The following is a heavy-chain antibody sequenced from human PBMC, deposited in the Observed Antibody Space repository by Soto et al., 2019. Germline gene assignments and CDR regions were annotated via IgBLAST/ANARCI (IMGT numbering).Heavy chain of an antibody. CDR1: GFTFDDYA. CDR3: AKDRRGYSYGPFDY. CDR2: ISWNSGSI. V-gene: IGHV3-9*01. D-gene: IGHD5-18*01. J-gene: IGHJ4*02. Sequence: VQLVESGGGLVQPGRSLRLSCAASGFTFDDYAMHWVRQAPGKGLEWVSGISWNSGSIGYADSVKGRFTISRDNAKNSLYLQMNSLRAEDTALYYCAKDRRGYSYGPFDYWGQGTLVTVSS.